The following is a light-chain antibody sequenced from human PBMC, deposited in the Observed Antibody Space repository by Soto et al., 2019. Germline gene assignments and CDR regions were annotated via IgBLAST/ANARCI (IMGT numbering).Light chain of an antibody. CDR2: AAS. V-gene: IGKV1-27*01. Sequence: DIQMTQSPSSLSASVGDRVTVTCRASQDISNYLGWYQQKVGKVPKLLIYAASTLQSGVPSRFSGSRSGTDFTLTISSLQTEDVATYYCQKYDSAPYTFGQGTKLEIK. CDR3: QKYDSAPYT. CDR1: QDISNY. J-gene: IGKJ2*01.